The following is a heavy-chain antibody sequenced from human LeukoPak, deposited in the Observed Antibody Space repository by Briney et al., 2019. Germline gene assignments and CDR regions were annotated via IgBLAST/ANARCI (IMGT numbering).Heavy chain of an antibody. V-gene: IGHV4-39*01. Sequence: PSETLSLTCSVSGGSISSNSFYWDWIRQPPGKGLEWIGSIYYSGSTFYSSSLESRVSLSVDMSKNQFSLKLTSVTAADTAVYYCARQGADYFYYYVDGWGEGTTVAVSS. D-gene: IGHD3-16*01. CDR2: IYYSGST. CDR1: GGSISSNSFY. J-gene: IGHJ6*03. CDR3: ARQGADYFYYYVDG.